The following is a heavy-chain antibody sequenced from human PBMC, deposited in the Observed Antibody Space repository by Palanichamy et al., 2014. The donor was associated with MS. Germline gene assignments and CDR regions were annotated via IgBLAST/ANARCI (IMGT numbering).Heavy chain of an antibody. D-gene: IGHD3-22*01. V-gene: IGHV4-39*07. Sequence: QLQLQESGPGLVKPSETLSLICIVSDGSISSGTFYWGWFRQPPGKGLEWIGSIFNSGITFYNPSLKSRVTISLDLSKNQFSLKLNSVTAADTAVYYCGRDSRQDQNDRSGHGYFQYWGQGTLVTVSP. CDR2: IFNSGIT. CDR3: GRDSRQDQNDRSGHGYFQY. CDR1: DGSISSGTFY. J-gene: IGHJ1*01.